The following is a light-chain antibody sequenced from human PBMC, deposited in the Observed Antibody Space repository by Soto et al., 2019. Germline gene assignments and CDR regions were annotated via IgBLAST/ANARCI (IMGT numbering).Light chain of an antibody. CDR3: QQSYSTPRT. CDR1: QSISSY. J-gene: IGKJ1*01. V-gene: IGKV1-39*01. Sequence: IQLTQSPSSLSAAVGERITITSRASQSISSYLNWYQQKPGKAPKLLIYAASSLQSGVPSRFSGSGSGTDFTLTISSLQPEDFATYYCQQSYSTPRTFGQGSKVDI. CDR2: AAS.